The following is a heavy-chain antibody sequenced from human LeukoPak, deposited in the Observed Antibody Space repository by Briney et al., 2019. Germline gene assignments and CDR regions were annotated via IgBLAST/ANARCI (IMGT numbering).Heavy chain of an antibody. V-gene: IGHV1-2*02. CDR2: INPNSGGT. CDR3: ARAMDTAMVTGDGDY. Sequence: ASVKVSCKASGYSFTGYYIHWVRQAPGQGLEWMGWINPNSGGTNYAQKFQGRVTMTRDTSISTAYMELSRLRSDDTAVYYCARAMDTAMVTGDGDYWGQGTLVTVSS. CDR1: GYSFTGYY. J-gene: IGHJ4*02. D-gene: IGHD5-18*01.